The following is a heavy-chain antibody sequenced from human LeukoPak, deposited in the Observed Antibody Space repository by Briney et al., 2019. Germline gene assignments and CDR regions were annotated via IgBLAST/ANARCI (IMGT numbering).Heavy chain of an antibody. CDR3: ARGRENWFDP. Sequence: EASVKVSCKASGYTFTGYGISWVRQAPGQGLEWMGWISPYNGNTDYAQKLQGRVTMTTDTSTTTVYMELRSLTSDDTAVYYCARGRENWFDPWGQGTLVTVSS. J-gene: IGHJ5*02. V-gene: IGHV1-18*01. CDR2: ISPYNGNT. CDR1: GYTFTGYG.